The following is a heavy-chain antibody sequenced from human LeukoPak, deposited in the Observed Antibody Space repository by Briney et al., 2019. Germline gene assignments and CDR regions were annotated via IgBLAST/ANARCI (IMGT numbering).Heavy chain of an antibody. CDR3: AKSSEYYYDSSGYYYEYLGYGYFDY. Sequence: GGSLRLSCAVSGFTFSDSWMHWVRQAPGKGLEWVSAISGSGGSTYYADSVKGRFTISRDNSKNTLYLQMNSLRAEDTAVYYCAKSSEYYYDSSGYYYEYLGYGYFDYWGQGTLVTVSS. CDR2: ISGSGGST. D-gene: IGHD3-22*01. CDR1: GFTFSDSW. J-gene: IGHJ4*02. V-gene: IGHV3-23*01.